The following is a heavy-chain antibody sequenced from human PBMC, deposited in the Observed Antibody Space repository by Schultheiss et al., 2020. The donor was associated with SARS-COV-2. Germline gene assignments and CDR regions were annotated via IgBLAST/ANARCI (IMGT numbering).Heavy chain of an antibody. J-gene: IGHJ5*02. D-gene: IGHD1-1*01. V-gene: IGHV3-13*04. Sequence: GGSLRLSCAASGFTFNGYDMHWVRQGTGKGLEWVSVITSTGETYYQGSVKGRFTISRENAQNSLYLQMNSLRVGDTAVYYCARWNLGFDPWGQGTLVTVSS. CDR3: ARWNLGFDP. CDR2: ITSTGET. CDR1: GFTFNGYD.